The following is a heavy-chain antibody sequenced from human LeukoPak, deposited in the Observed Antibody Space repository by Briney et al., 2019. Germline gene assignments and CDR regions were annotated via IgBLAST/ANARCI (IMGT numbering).Heavy chain of an antibody. J-gene: IGHJ6*03. CDR2: IKQDGSEK. CDR1: GFTFSSYW. D-gene: IGHD3-3*01. CDR3: ARGSFGVVIRYYYYYYYMDV. V-gene: IGHV3-7*01. Sequence: GGSLRLSCAASGFTFSSYWMSWVRQAPGKGLEWVANIKQDGSEKYYVDSVKGRFTIFRDNAKNSLYLQMNSLRAEDTAVYYCARGSFGVVIRYYYYYYYMDVWGKGTTVTVSS.